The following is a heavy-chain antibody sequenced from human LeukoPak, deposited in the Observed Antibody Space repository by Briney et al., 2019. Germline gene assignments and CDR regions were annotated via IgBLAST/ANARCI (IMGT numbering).Heavy chain of an antibody. CDR3: AALQGGELLWFGELLRGAFDI. CDR2: ISGCGGST. J-gene: IGHJ3*02. Sequence: GGSLRLSCAASGFTFSSYWMSWVRQAPGKGLEWVSAISGCGGSTYYADSVKGRFTISRDNSKNTLYLQMNSLRAEDTAVYYCAALQGGELLWFGELLRGAFDIWGQGTMVTVSS. CDR1: GFTFSSYW. V-gene: IGHV3-23*01. D-gene: IGHD3-10*01.